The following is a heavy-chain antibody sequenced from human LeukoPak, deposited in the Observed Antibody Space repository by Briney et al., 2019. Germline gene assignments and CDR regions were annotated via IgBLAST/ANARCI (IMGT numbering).Heavy chain of an antibody. V-gene: IGHV4-39*01. D-gene: IGHD6-13*01. Sequence: SETLSLTCTVSGGSVSSGSYWGWIRQPPGKGLEWIGSIYYSGSTYYSPSLKSRVTISLDPSKNQFSLKLSSLTAADTAIYYCASGYTAAGRRFDPWGQGTLVTVSS. CDR3: ASGYTAAGRRFDP. J-gene: IGHJ5*02. CDR2: IYYSGST. CDR1: GGSVSSGSY.